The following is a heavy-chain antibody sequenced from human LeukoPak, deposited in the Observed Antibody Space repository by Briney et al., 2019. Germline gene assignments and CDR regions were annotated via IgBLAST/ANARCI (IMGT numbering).Heavy chain of an antibody. J-gene: IGHJ6*02. CDR3: AATSIAAAGSYYYYYGMDV. D-gene: IGHD6-13*01. CDR1: GFTFSSYA. Sequence: PGGSLRLSCAASGFTFSSYAMSWVRQAPGKGLEWVSAISGSGGSTYYADSVKGRFTISRDNSKNTLYLQMNSLRAEDTAVYYCAATSIAAAGSYYYYYGMDVWGQGTTVTVSS. V-gene: IGHV3-23*01. CDR2: ISGSGGST.